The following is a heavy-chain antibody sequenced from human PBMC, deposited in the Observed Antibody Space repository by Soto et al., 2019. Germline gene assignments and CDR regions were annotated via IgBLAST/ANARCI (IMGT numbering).Heavy chain of an antibody. CDR2: ISSSSSYI. CDR1: GFNFSSYS. V-gene: IGHV3-21*01. Sequence: GGSLRLSCAASGFNFSSYSMNWDRQAPGKGLEWVSSISSSSSYIYYADSVKGRFTISRGNAKNSLYLQMNSLRAEDTAVYYCARDRVAVAGAFDIWGQGTMVTVS. J-gene: IGHJ3*02. CDR3: ARDRVAVAGAFDI. D-gene: IGHD6-19*01.